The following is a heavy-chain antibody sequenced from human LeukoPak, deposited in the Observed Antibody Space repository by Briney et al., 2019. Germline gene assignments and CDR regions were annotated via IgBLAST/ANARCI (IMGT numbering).Heavy chain of an antibody. Sequence: GGSLRLSCAASGFTFSSNYMSWVRQAPGKGLEWVSVIYSGGSTYYSDSVKGRFTISRDNSKNTMYLQMDSLRAEDTAVYYCAIEFGDSSGYLFDYWGQGTLVTVSS. CDR3: AIEFGDSSGYLFDY. CDR2: IYSGGST. J-gene: IGHJ4*02. D-gene: IGHD3-22*01. CDR1: GFTFSSNY. V-gene: IGHV3-66*02.